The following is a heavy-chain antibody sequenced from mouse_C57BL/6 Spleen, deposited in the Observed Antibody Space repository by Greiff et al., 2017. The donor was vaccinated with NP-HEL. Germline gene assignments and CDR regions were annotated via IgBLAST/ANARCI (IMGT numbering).Heavy chain of an antibody. CDR3: ARRYYDYDGYAMDY. J-gene: IGHJ4*01. D-gene: IGHD2-4*01. CDR2: ISSGGSYT. Sequence: VQLQQSGGDLVKPGGSLKLSCAASGFTFSSYGMSWVRQTPDKRLEWVATISSGGSYTYYPDSVKGRFTISRDNAKNTLYLQMSSLKSEDTAMYYCARRYYDYDGYAMDYWGQGTSVTVSS. CDR1: GFTFSSYG. V-gene: IGHV5-6*01.